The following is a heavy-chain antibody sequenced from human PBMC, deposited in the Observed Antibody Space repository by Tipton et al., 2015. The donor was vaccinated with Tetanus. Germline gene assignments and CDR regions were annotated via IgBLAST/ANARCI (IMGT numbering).Heavy chain of an antibody. D-gene: IGHD2-2*01. Sequence: TLSLTCTVSGGSISSYYWGWIRQPPGKGLEWIGYIYYSGSTNYNPSLKSRVTISVDTSKNHFPLKLSSVTAADTAVYYCARPHYQYWYFDLWGRGTLVTVSS. CDR1: GGSISSYY. CDR3: ARPHYQYWYFDL. V-gene: IGHV4-59*08. J-gene: IGHJ2*01. CDR2: IYYSGST.